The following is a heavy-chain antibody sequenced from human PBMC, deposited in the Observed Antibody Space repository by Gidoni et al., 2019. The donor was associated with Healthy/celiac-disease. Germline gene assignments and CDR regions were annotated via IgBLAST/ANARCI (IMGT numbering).Heavy chain of an antibody. CDR1: GFTFIRYS. Sequence: EVQLVESGGGLVQPGGSLRLSCAASGFTFIRYSMNWVRQAPGKGLEWVSYISSSISTIYYADSVKGRFTIARDIAKNSLYLQMNSLRAEDTAVYYCARDSVNCSGGSCYSPNFDYWGQGTLVTVSS. V-gene: IGHV3-48*01. J-gene: IGHJ4*02. CDR2: ISSSISTI. D-gene: IGHD2-15*01. CDR3: ARDSVNCSGGSCYSPNFDY.